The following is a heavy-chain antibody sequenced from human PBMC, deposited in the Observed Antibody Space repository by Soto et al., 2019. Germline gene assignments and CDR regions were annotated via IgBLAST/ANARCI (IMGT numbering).Heavy chain of an antibody. Sequence: QVQLVQSGAEVKKPGASVKVSCKASGYTFTGYYMHWVRQAPGQGLEWMGWINPNSGGTNYAQKFQGWVTMTRDTSISTTHMEQSRLRPDDTAVYYLARDARWDEGPMDYWGQGTLGTVSS. CDR1: GYTFTGYY. J-gene: IGHJ4*02. D-gene: IGHD1-26*01. CDR3: ARDARWDEGPMDY. CDR2: INPNSGGT. V-gene: IGHV1-2*04.